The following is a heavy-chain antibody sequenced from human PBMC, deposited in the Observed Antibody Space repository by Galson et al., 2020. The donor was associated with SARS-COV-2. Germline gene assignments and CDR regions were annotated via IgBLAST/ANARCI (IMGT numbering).Heavy chain of an antibody. V-gene: IGHV3-30*04. D-gene: IGHD5-18*01. Sequence: GGSLRLSCAASGFTFSSYAMHWVRQAPGKGLEWVAVISYDGSNKYYADSVKGRFTISRDNSKNTLYLQMNSLRAEDTAVYYCARDFPFNVETASTGGGCDYWGQGTLLTGSS. J-gene: IGHJ4*02. CDR2: ISYDGSNK. CDR1: GFTFSSYA. CDR3: ARDFPFNVETASTGGGCDY.